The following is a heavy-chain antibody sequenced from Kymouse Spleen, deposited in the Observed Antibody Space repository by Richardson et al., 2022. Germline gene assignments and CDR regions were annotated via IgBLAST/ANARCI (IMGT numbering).Heavy chain of an antibody. CDR3: TTGDDILTGYYRAFDI. CDR2: IKSKTDGGTT. V-gene: IGHV3-15*01. J-gene: IGHJ3*02. Sequence: EVQLVESGGGLVKPGGSLRLSCAASGFTFSNAWMSWVRQAPGKGLEWVGRIKSKTDGGTTDYAAPVKGRFTISRDDSKNTLYLQMNSLKTEDTAVYYCTTGDDILTGYYRAFDIWGQGTMVTVSS. D-gene: IGHD3-9*01. CDR1: GFTFSNAW.